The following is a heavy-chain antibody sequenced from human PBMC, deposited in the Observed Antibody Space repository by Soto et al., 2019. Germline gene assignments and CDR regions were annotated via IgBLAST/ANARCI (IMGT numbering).Heavy chain of an antibody. Sequence: GGSLRLSCAASGFTFSSYSMNWVRQAPGKGLEWVSYISSSSSTIYYADSVKGRFTISRDNAKNSLYLQMNSLRAEDTAVYYCARDPSYDFWSLPLGLYDYYYMDVWGKGTTVTGSS. J-gene: IGHJ6*03. CDR3: ARDPSYDFWSLPLGLYDYYYMDV. V-gene: IGHV3-48*01. CDR1: GFTFSSYS. D-gene: IGHD3-3*01. CDR2: ISSSSSTI.